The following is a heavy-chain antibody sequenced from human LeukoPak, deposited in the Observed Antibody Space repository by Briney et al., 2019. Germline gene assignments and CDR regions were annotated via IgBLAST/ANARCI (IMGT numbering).Heavy chain of an antibody. J-gene: IGHJ3*02. V-gene: IGHV3-74*01. Sequence: HTGGSLRLSCAASGFTFSSYWMHWVRQAPGKGLVWVSRINTDGSSTSYADSVKGRFTISRDNAKNTLYLQMNSLRAEDTAVYYCARGRRYCSSTSCLQLWLRGGGDAFDIWGQGTMVTVSS. D-gene: IGHD2-2*01. CDR3: ARGRRYCSSTSCLQLWLRGGGDAFDI. CDR1: GFTFSSYW. CDR2: INTDGSST.